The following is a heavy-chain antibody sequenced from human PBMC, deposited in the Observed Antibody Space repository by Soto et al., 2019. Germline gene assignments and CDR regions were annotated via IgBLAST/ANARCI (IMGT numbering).Heavy chain of an antibody. Sequence: PSETLSLTCTVSGGSISSYYWSWIRQPPEKGLEWIGYMYNTGSTIYNPSLKSRVTISVDTSKNQFSLKLSSVTAADTAVYYCARDSPYDFWSGYTNAFDIWGQGTMVTV. CDR1: GGSISSYY. D-gene: IGHD3-3*01. CDR3: ARDSPYDFWSGYTNAFDI. V-gene: IGHV4-59*12. J-gene: IGHJ3*02. CDR2: MYNTGST.